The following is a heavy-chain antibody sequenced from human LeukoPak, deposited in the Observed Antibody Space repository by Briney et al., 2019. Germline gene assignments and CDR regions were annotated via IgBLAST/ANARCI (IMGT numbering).Heavy chain of an antibody. J-gene: IGHJ4*02. Sequence: PGGSLRLSCAASGFTFRNYWMTWVRHAPGKELEWVANIKQDGSGKYYVDSVRGRFTIPRDNAKNSLFLQLSSLRGEDTAVYYCARGGEQWQVPVFFDYWGQGTLVTVSS. CDR2: IKQDGSGK. CDR1: GFTFRNYW. D-gene: IGHD6-19*01. CDR3: ARGGEQWQVPVFFDY. V-gene: IGHV3-7*01.